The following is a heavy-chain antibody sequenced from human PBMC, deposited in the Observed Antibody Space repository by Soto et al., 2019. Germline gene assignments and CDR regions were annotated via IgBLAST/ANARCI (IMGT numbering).Heavy chain of an antibody. CDR2: IIPIFGIG. J-gene: IGHJ6*02. D-gene: IGHD3-3*01. CDR1: GGTFNRYA. Sequence: QVQLVQSGAEVKKPGSSVKVSCKASGGTFNRYAISWVRQAPGQGLEWMGGIIPIFGIGNDAQRFQGRVTITACVSTGTAYMERSSLRSEDTGVYYCARSAITLFGVVSIPPHYYSEMDVWGQGTTVTVSS. CDR3: ARSAITLFGVVSIPPHYYSEMDV. V-gene: IGHV1-69*01.